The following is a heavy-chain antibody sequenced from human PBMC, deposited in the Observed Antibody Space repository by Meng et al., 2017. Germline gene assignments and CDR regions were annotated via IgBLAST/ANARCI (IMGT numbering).Heavy chain of an antibody. CDR1: GYTFTSYG. D-gene: IGHD6-6*01. CDR3: ARLLRPYSSSSNFDY. CDR2: ISAYNGNT. Sequence: QVLLVQSGAEVKKPGASVKVSCQASGYTFTSYGISWVRPAPGQGLEWMGWISAYNGNTNYAQKLQGRVTMTTDTSTSTAYMELRSLRSDDTAVYYCARLLRPYSSSSNFDYWGQGTLVTVSS. J-gene: IGHJ4*02. V-gene: IGHV1-18*01.